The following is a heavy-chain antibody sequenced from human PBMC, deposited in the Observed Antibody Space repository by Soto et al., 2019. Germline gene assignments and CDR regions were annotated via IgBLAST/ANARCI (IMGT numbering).Heavy chain of an antibody. CDR3: AKLLPVAATSGCLDY. D-gene: IGHD2-15*01. CDR2: ISYDGSNK. Sequence: QVQLVESGGGVVQPGRSLRLSCAASGFTFSSYGMHWVRQAPGKGLEWVAVISYDGSNKYYADSVKGRFTISRDNSKNTLYLQMNSLRAEDTAVYYCAKLLPVAATSGCLDYWGQGTLVTVSS. CDR1: GFTFSSYG. J-gene: IGHJ4*02. V-gene: IGHV3-30*18.